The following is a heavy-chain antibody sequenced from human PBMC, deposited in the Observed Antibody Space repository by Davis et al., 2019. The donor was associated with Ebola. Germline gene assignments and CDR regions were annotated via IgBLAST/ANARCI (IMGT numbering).Heavy chain of an antibody. D-gene: IGHD6-6*01. CDR1: GGSISSYY. CDR3: ARGGAAREGYYYYYMDV. V-gene: IGHV4-59*01. CDR2: IYYSGST. Sequence: PSETLSLTCAVSGGSISSYYWSWIRQPPGKGLEWIGYIYYSGSTNYNPSLKSRVTISLDTSKNQFSLKLSSVTAADTAVYYCARGGAAREGYYYYYMDVWGKGTTVTVSS. J-gene: IGHJ6*03.